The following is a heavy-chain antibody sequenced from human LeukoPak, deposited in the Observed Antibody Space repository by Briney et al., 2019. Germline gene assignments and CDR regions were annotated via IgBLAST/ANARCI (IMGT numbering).Heavy chain of an antibody. V-gene: IGHV3-23*01. Sequence: GGSLRLSCAASGFTFSSYAMSWVRRAPGKGLEWVSAISGSGGSTYYADSVKGRFTISRDNSKNTLYLQMNSLRAEDTAVYYCAKDARTRHIVVVTAATYDYWGQGTLVTVSS. CDR3: AKDARTRHIVVVTAATYDY. CDR1: GFTFSSYA. J-gene: IGHJ4*02. CDR2: ISGSGGST. D-gene: IGHD2-21*02.